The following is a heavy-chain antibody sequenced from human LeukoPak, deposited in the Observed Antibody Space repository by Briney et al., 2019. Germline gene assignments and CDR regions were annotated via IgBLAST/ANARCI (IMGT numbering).Heavy chain of an antibody. V-gene: IGHV3-33*08. Sequence: GGSLRLSCAASGFTFHDYAMHWVRQAPGKGLEWVAVIWYDGSNKYYADSVKGRFTISRDNSKNTLYLQMNSLRAEDTAVYYCAREHCTNGVCYTGSPGWFDPWGQGTLVTVSS. CDR2: IWYDGSNK. CDR3: AREHCTNGVCYTGSPGWFDP. D-gene: IGHD2-8*01. CDR1: GFTFHDYA. J-gene: IGHJ5*02.